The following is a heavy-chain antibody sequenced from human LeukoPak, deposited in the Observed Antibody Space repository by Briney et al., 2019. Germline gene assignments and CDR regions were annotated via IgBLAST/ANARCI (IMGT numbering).Heavy chain of an antibody. CDR2: ISSSSSYI. D-gene: IGHD4-23*01. V-gene: IGHV3-21*01. CDR1: GFTFSSYS. Sequence: PGGSLSLSCAASGFTFSSYSMNWVRQAPGKGLEWVSSISSSSSYIYYADSVKGRFTISRDNAKNSLYLRMNSLRAEDTAVYYCARDYVTTVVTGAFDIWGQGTMVTVSS. J-gene: IGHJ3*02. CDR3: ARDYVTTVVTGAFDI.